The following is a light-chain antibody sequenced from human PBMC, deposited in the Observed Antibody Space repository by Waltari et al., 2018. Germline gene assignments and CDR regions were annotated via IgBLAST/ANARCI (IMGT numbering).Light chain of an antibody. CDR2: GVN. Sequence: QSALTQPASVSGSRGQSITISCTGSSSDIGSYNVVSWYQHHPGKAPKLLIYGVNNRPSGVSNRFSGSKSGNTDSLTISGLQAEDEPDYYCASYAGSVVFGGGTKLTVL. CDR1: SSDIGSYNV. J-gene: IGLJ3*02. V-gene: IGLV2-23*02. CDR3: ASYAGSVV.